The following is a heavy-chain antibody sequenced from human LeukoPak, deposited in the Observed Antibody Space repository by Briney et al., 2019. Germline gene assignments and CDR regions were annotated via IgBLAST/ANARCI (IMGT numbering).Heavy chain of an antibody. Sequence: GASVKVSCKASGYTFTGYYMHWVRQAPGQGLEWMGWINPNSGGTNYAQKFQGRVTMTRDTSISTAYMELNRLRSDDTAVYYCARGPAYSSGWYRPPNWFDPWGQGTLVTVSS. CDR3: ARGPAYSSGWYRPPNWFDP. D-gene: IGHD6-19*01. V-gene: IGHV1-2*02. J-gene: IGHJ5*02. CDR1: GYTFTGYY. CDR2: INPNSGGT.